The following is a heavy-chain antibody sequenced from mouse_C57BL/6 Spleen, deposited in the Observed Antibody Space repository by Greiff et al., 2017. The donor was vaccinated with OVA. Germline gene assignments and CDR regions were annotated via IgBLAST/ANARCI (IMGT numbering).Heavy chain of an antibody. J-gene: IGHJ3*01. V-gene: IGHV5-6*01. Sequence: EVKLMESGGDLVKPGGSLKLSCAASGFTFSSYGMSWVRQTPDKRLEWVATISSGGSYTYYPDSVKGRFTISRDNAKNTLYLQMSSLKSEDTAMYYCARQSDYDGFAYWGQGTLVTVSA. CDR3: ARQSDYDGFAY. CDR2: ISSGGSYT. D-gene: IGHD2-4*01. CDR1: GFTFSSYG.